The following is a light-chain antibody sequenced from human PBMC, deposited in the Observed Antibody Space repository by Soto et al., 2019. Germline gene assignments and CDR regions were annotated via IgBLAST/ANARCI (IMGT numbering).Light chain of an antibody. CDR3: QQYNPYSPWT. J-gene: IGKJ1*01. V-gene: IGKV1-5*03. Sequence: DIQMTQSPSTLSASVGDRVTITGRASQNINDLLAWYQQKPGKAPKLLISKASSLQSGVPSRFSGSGSGTDFTLTISSLQPDDFATYYCQQYNPYSPWTFGQGTKVDIK. CDR1: QNINDL. CDR2: KAS.